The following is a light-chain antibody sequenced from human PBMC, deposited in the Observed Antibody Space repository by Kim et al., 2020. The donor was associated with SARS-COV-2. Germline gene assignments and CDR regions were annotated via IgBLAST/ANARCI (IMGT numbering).Light chain of an antibody. Sequence: SYELTQPPSVSVSPGQTASITCSGDKLEDKFTYWYQQKPGQSPVLVIYEDNKRPSGIPDRFSASNSGNTATLTIIGTQAVDEADYYCQAWGTRTVVFGGGTQLTVL. CDR3: QAWGTRTVV. CDR1: KLEDKF. CDR2: EDN. V-gene: IGLV3-1*01. J-gene: IGLJ2*01.